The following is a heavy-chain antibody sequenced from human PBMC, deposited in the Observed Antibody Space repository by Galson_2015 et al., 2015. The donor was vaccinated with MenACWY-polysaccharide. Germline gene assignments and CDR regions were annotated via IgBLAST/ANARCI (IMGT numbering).Heavy chain of an antibody. D-gene: IGHD2-2*01. J-gene: IGHJ3*02. CDR3: AREGSRIVFHVFDI. Sequence: YADSVKGRFTISRDNSKNTVFLEMNTLGVEDTAVYYCAREGSRIVFHVFDIRGQGTMVTVSS. V-gene: IGHV3-33*01.